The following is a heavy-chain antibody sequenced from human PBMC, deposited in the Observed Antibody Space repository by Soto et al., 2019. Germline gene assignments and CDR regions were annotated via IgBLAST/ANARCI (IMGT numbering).Heavy chain of an antibody. CDR1: GGSFSGYY. V-gene: IGHV4-34*01. CDR3: ARYGPRVTIFVGRTKGDYYYGMDV. Sequence: QVQLQQWGAGLLKPSETLSLTCAVYGGSFSGYYWSWIRQPPGKGLEWIGEINHSGSTNYNPSLKSRVTISVDTSKNQFSLKLSSVTAADTAVYYCARYGPRVTIFVGRTKGDYYYGMDVWGQGTSVTVSS. CDR2: INHSGST. J-gene: IGHJ6*02. D-gene: IGHD3-3*01.